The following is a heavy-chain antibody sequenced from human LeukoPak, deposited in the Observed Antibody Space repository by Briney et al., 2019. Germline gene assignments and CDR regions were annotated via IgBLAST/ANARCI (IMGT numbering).Heavy chain of an antibody. V-gene: IGHV3-7*03. CDR1: GFTFTSYA. CDR2: IKQDGSEK. J-gene: IGHJ4*02. CDR3: ARRYFDY. Sequence: GGSLRPSCAASGFTFTSYAMNWVRQAPGKGLEWVANIKQDGSEKYYADSVKGRFIISRDNAKNALYLQMSSLRAEDTAIYYCARRYFDYWGQGTLVTVSS.